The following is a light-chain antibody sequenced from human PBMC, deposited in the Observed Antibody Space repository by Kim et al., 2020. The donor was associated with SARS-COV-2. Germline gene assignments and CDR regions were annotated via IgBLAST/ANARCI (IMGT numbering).Light chain of an antibody. CDR2: DVS. Sequence: PGQSITISCTGTNSDVGSYNRVSRYQQHPGKAPKLMIYDVSKRPSGVSNRFSGSKSGNTASLTISGLQAEDEADYYCSSYSTTTVLFGGGTQLTVL. J-gene: IGLJ2*01. CDR1: NSDVGSYNR. CDR3: SSYSTTTVL. V-gene: IGLV2-14*04.